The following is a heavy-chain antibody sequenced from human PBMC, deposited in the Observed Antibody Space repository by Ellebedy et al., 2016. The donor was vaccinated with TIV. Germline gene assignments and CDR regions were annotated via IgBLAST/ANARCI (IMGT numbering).Heavy chain of an antibody. CDR3: ARDKSQIAASFTGSFGY. CDR2: INPSGGTT. D-gene: IGHD6-13*01. CDR1: AYTFISYY. Sequence: AASVKVSCKASAYTFISYYVHWVLQAPGQGLEWLGIINPSGGTTTYAQKFQGRVTMTRDTSTSTVFMELSSLSSEDTAVYYCARDKSQIAASFTGSFGYWGQGTLVTVSS. J-gene: IGHJ4*02. V-gene: IGHV1-46*01.